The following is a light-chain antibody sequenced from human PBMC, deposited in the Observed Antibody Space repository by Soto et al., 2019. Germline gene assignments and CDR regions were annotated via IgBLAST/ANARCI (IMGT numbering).Light chain of an antibody. CDR3: SSYTSSSPHWV. V-gene: IGLV2-14*01. J-gene: IGLJ3*02. CDR1: SSDVGGYNY. CDR2: EVS. Sequence: QSALTQPDSVSGSPGQSITISCTGTSSDVGGYNYVSWYQQHPGKAPKLMSYEVSNRPSGVSNRFSGSKSGNTAYLTISGLHAEDSSDYYCSSYTSSSPHWVFGGGTKLTVL.